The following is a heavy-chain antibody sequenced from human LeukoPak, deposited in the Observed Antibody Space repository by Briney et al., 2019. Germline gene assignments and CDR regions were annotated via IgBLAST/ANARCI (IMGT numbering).Heavy chain of an antibody. CDR1: GGSISSGGYS. D-gene: IGHD2-2*01. CDR2: IYHSGST. V-gene: IGHV4-30-2*01. J-gene: IGHJ4*02. Sequence: PSQTLSLTCAVSGGSISSGGYSWSRIRQPPGKGLEWIGYIYHSGSTYYNPSLKSRVTISVDRSKNQFSLKLSSVTAADTAVYYCARASSTSFDYWGQGTLVTVSS. CDR3: ARASSTSFDY.